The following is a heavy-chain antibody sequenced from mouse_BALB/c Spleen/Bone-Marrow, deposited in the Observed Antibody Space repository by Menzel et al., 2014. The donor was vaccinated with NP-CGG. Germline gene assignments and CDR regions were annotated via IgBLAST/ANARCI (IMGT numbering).Heavy chain of an antibody. Sequence: VQLQQSGPELVKPGASVKMSCKASGYTFTSYVMHWVKQKPGQGLEWIGNINPYNDGTKYNEKFKGKAPLTSDKSSSTAFMELSSLTSEDSAVYYCARSLYGYDWYFDVWGAGTTVTVSS. J-gene: IGHJ1*01. CDR2: INPYNDGT. CDR3: ARSLYGYDWYFDV. CDR1: GYTFTSYV. D-gene: IGHD2-2*01. V-gene: IGHV1-14*01.